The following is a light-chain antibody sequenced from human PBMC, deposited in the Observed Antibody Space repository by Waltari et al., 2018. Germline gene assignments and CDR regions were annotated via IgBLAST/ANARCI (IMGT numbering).Light chain of an antibody. J-gene: IGKJ2*01. CDR3: QYYDNLPMFT. V-gene: IGKV1-33*01. CDR2: RTT. CDR1: QYIGGY. Sequence: DIQLTQSPSSLAASVGDRVTLTCRASQYIGGYLNWYQHQPGRAPKLLIYRTTILTTGVPSRFSGGASRTDYTLTITNLQPEDIATYYCQYYDNLPMFTFGPGTKVEIK.